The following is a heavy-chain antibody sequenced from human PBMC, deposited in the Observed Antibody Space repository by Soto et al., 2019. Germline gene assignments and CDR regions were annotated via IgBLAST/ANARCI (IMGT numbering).Heavy chain of an antibody. Sequence: ASVKVSCKASGYTFTGYYMHWVRQAPGQGLEWMGWINPNSGGTNYAQKFQGWVTMTRDTSISTAYMELSRLRSDDTAVYYCGVAGTSTEEYYGMDVWGQGITVTVSS. CDR1: GYTFTGYY. J-gene: IGHJ6*02. CDR2: INPNSGGT. D-gene: IGHD6-19*01. V-gene: IGHV1-2*04. CDR3: GVAGTSTEEYYGMDV.